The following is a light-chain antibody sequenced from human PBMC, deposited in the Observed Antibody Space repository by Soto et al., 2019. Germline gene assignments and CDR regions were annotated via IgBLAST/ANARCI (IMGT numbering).Light chain of an antibody. CDR3: QQYGSSPWT. CDR2: GAS. J-gene: IGKJ1*01. CDR1: QSVSSNS. Sequence: EIVLTQSPGTLSLSPGERATLSFRASQSVSSNSLAWYQQKPGQAPRLLIYGASTRATGIPDRFSGSGSGTDFTLTISRLEPEDFAVYYCQQYGSSPWTFGQGTKVDIK. V-gene: IGKV3-20*01.